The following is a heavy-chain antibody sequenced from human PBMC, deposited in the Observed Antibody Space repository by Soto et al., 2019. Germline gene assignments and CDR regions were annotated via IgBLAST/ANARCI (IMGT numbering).Heavy chain of an antibody. D-gene: IGHD1-26*01. Sequence: GGSLRLSCAASGFTFSSYGMHWVRQAPGKGLEWVAVISYDGSNKYYADSVKGRFTISRDNSKNTLYLQMNSLRAEDTAVYYCAKDTPPSGSHTHFDYWGQGTLVTVSS. CDR3: AKDTPPSGSHTHFDY. V-gene: IGHV3-30*18. CDR2: ISYDGSNK. J-gene: IGHJ4*02. CDR1: GFTFSSYG.